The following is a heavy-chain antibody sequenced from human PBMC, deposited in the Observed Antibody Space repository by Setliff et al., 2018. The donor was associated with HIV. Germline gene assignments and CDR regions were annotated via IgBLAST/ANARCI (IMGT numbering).Heavy chain of an antibody. Sequence: SETLSLTCSVSGGSVSDGRSFWSWIRQPAVKRLEWIGRIYPSGNTDYNPSLKSRVTISVDTSKNQFSLRLTSVTAADTAMYYCARDMAVAVDVWGKGTTVTVSS. CDR2: IYPSGNT. CDR1: GGSVSDGRSF. CDR3: ARDMAVAVDV. D-gene: IGHD6-19*01. J-gene: IGHJ6*04. V-gene: IGHV4-61*02.